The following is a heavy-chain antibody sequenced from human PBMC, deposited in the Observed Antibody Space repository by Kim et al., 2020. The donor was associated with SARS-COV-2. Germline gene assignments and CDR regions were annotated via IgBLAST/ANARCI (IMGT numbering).Heavy chain of an antibody. CDR1: GGSVSSGSYY. D-gene: IGHD3-10*01. CDR3: ARDGPLWFGDHSQP. J-gene: IGHJ5*02. Sequence: SETLSLTCTVSGGSVSSGSYYWSWIRQPPGKGLEWIGYIYYSGSTNYNPSLKSRVTISVDTSKNQFSLKLSSVTAVDTAVYYCARDGPLWFGDHSQPWGQGTLVTVSS. CDR2: IYYSGST. V-gene: IGHV4-61*01.